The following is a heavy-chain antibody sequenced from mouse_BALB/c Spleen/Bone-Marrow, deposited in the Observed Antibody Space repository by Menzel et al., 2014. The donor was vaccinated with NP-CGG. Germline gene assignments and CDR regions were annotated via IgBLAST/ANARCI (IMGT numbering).Heavy chain of an antibody. Sequence: VQLQESGAELVRPGASVKLSCKASGYTFTSYWINWVKQRPGQGLEWIGNIYPSDSYTNYNQKFKDKATLTVDKSSSTAYMQLGSPTSEDSAVYYCTRSDYYRNFDYRGKGTTLTVSS. CDR3: TRSDYYRNFDY. CDR2: IYPSDSYT. D-gene: IGHD2-14*01. CDR1: GYTFTSYW. J-gene: IGHJ2*01. V-gene: IGHV1-69*02.